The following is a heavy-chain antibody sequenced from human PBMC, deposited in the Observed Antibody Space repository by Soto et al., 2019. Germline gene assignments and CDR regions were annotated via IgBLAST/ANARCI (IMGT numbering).Heavy chain of an antibody. CDR1: GYTFTGYY. CDR2: INPNSGGT. CDR3: TRVYTIVCSGGSCSHQKNTWFAP. J-gene: IGHJ5*02. D-gene: IGHD2-15*01. V-gene: IGHV1-2*04. Sequence: GASVKVSCKASGYTFTGYYMHWVRQAPGQGLEWMGWINPNSGGTNYAQKFQGWVTMTRDTSISTAYMELSRLRSDDTAVNYCTRVYTIVCSGGSCSHQKNTWFAPWGRGTGVTVSS.